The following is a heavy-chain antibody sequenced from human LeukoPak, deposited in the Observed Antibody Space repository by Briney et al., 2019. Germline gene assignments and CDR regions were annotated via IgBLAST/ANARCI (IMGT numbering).Heavy chain of an antibody. V-gene: IGHV3-7*01. CDR1: GFTFSTYW. D-gene: IGHD2-2*01. CDR2: IKQDGSEK. CDR3: ARDRSVVVVPFLGDSYGAIDY. J-gene: IGHJ4*02. Sequence: GGSLRLSCAASGFTFSTYWMTWVRQAPGKGLEWVANIKQDGSEKYYVDSVKGRFTISRDNAKNSLYLQMNSLRAEDTAVYYCARDRSVVVVPFLGDSYGAIDYWGQGTLVTVSS.